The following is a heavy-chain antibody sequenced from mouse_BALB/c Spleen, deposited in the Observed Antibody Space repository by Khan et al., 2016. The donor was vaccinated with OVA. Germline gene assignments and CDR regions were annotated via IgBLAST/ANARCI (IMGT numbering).Heavy chain of an antibody. CDR2: IDPENGNT. V-gene: IGHV14-1*02. CDR3: TRDGYAPWFAY. CDR1: GFNINDYN. Sequence: EVELVESGAELVRPGALVKLSCKASGFNINDYNMHWVKQRPEKGLVWIGRIDPENGNTIYDPKLQGKASITSDTSSNTAYLQLSSLTSEDTAVYYCTRDGYAPWFAYWGQGTLVTVSA. D-gene: IGHD2-2*01. J-gene: IGHJ3*01.